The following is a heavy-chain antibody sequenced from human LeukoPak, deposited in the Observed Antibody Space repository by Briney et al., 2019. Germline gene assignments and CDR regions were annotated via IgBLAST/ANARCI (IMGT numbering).Heavy chain of an antibody. J-gene: IGHJ4*02. V-gene: IGHV4-39*07. CDR1: GGSISSSSYY. D-gene: IGHD6-19*01. CDR3: ARGGDLSSGWSEYYFDY. CDR2: ISYSGST. Sequence: SETLSLTCTVSGGSISSSSYYWGWIRQPPGKGLEWIGSISYSGSTYYNPSLKSRLTISVDMSKNQFSLKLSSVTAADTAVYYCARGGDLSSGWSEYYFDYWGQGTLVTVSS.